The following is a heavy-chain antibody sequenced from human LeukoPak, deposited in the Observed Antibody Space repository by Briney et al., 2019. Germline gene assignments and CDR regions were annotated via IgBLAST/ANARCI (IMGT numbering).Heavy chain of an antibody. CDR2: IRSSSRTI. CDR3: ARDPGVYYYYMDV. V-gene: IGHV3-48*01. J-gene: IGHJ6*03. CDR1: GFTFSSYS. Sequence: GGSLRLSCAASGFTFSSYSMNWVRQAPGKGLEWISYIRSSSRTIYYADSVKGRFTISRDNAKNSLFLQMNSLRAEDTAVYYCARDPGVYYYYMDVWGKGTTVTVSS.